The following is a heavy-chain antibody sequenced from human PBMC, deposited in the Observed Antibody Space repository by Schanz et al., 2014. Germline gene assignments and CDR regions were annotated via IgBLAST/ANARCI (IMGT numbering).Heavy chain of an antibody. Sequence: EVQLVESGGGLVQPGGSLRLSCAASGFTFSTYAMNWVRQAPGKGLEWVSGISGSGGDTYYVDSVKGRFTVSRDNSENTVYLQMNSLRSEDTAVYYCTRDRGALINHNDALDLWGQGTMVSVSS. CDR2: ISGSGGDT. V-gene: IGHV3-23*04. D-gene: IGHD3-16*01. J-gene: IGHJ3*01. CDR1: GFTFSTYA. CDR3: TRDRGALINHNDALDL.